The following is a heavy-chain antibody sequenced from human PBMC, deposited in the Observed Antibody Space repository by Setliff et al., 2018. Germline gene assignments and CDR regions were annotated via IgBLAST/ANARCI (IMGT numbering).Heavy chain of an antibody. Sequence: ASVKVSCKASGYIFTNNYIHWVRQAPGQGLEWMGIINPSGGATNYAQKFQGRVTMTTDTSTSTAYMELRSLRSDDTAVYYCARVPRLEWLLPTFDSWGQGTLVTVSS. J-gene: IGHJ4*02. CDR2: INPSGGAT. D-gene: IGHD3-3*01. V-gene: IGHV1-46*01. CDR1: GYIFTNNY. CDR3: ARVPRLEWLLPTFDS.